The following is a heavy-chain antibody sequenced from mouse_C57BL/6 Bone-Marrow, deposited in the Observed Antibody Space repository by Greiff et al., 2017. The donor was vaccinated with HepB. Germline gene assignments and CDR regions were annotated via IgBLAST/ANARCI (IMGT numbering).Heavy chain of an antibody. CDR2: ISYDGSN. J-gene: IGHJ3*01. V-gene: IGHV3-6*01. Sequence: DVKLQESGPGLVKPSQSLSLTCSVTGYSITSGYYWNWIRQFPGNKLEWMGYISYDGSNNYNPSLKNRISITRDTSKNQFFLKLNSVTTEDTATYYCARYGFDYGAYWGQGTLVTVSA. CDR1: GYSITSGYY. CDR3: ARYGFDYGAY. D-gene: IGHD1-1*02.